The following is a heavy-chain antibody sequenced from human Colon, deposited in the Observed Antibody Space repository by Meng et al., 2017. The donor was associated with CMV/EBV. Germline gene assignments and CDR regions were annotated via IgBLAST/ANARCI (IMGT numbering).Heavy chain of an antibody. CDR3: ARDHSLYGMDV. V-gene: IGHV4-59*01. CDR2: IYYTGSA. D-gene: IGHD2-15*01. J-gene: IGHJ6*02. CDR1: GGSISTYY. Sequence: SETLSLTCTVFGGSISTYYWSWIRQPPGKGLEWIAYIYYTGSANYNPSLKSRVTISVDTSKNQFSLKLTSVIAADTAVYYCARDHSLYGMDVWGQGTTVTVSS.